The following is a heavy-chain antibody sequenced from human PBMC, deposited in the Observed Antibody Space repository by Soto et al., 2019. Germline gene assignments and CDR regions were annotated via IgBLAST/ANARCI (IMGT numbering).Heavy chain of an antibody. CDR2: IFSNDEK. CDR3: ARIALGDSSSYYYGFRFDP. V-gene: IGHV2-26*01. Sequence: GATLMNPTEPLTLTCTVSGLSFRKARMGVSWISQPPGKALEWLAHIFSNDEKSYSTSLKSRLTISKDTSKSKVVLTMTNMDPVDTATYYCARIALGDSSSYYYGFRFDPWGQGTLVTVSS. J-gene: IGHJ5*02. D-gene: IGHD3-22*01. CDR1: GLSFRKARMG.